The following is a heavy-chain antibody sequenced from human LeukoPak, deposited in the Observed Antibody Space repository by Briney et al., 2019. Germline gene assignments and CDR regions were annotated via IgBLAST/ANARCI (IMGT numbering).Heavy chain of an antibody. D-gene: IGHD5-24*01. Sequence: GGSLRLSCVASGFPFSSYWMTWVRQAPGKGLEWVANIKQDGSKKSYVDSVKGRFTISRDNAKDSLYLQMNSLRAEDTAIYYCTRVGYIDEGIDYWGQGTPVTVSS. J-gene: IGHJ4*02. CDR2: IKQDGSKK. CDR1: GFPFSSYW. V-gene: IGHV3-7*04. CDR3: TRVGYIDEGIDY.